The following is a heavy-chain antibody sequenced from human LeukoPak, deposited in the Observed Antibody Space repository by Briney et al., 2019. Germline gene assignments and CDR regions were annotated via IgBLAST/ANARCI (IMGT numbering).Heavy chain of an antibody. CDR2: ISHSGTII. V-gene: IGHV3-48*03. J-gene: IGHJ4*02. CDR1: GFTFSSYD. D-gene: IGHD5-18*01. CDR3: ARAPFRNWVQLWPYFDN. Sequence: GGSLRLSCRVSGFTFSSYDMNWVRQGPGKGLEWISYISHSGTIIKYAGSVQGRFTISRDNGKNSVYLQMNSLRVEDTGVYFRARAPFRNWVQLWPYFDNWGRGTLVSVSS.